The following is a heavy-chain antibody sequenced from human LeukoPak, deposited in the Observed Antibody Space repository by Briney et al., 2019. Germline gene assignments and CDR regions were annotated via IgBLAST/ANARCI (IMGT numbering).Heavy chain of an antibody. Sequence: GGSLRLSCAASGFTFSSYAMSWFRQAPGKGLEWVSAISGSGGSTYYADSVKGRFTISRDNSKNTLYLQMNSLRAEDTAVYYCAKGYGYYDSGGYVDYWGQGTLVTVSS. J-gene: IGHJ4*02. V-gene: IGHV3-23*01. CDR1: GFTFSSYA. CDR2: ISGSGGST. D-gene: IGHD3-22*01. CDR3: AKGYGYYDSGGYVDY.